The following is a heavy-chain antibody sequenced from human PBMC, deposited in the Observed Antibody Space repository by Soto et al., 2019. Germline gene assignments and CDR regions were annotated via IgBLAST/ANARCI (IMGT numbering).Heavy chain of an antibody. Sequence: QVQLQQWGAGLLKPSETLSLKCAVTGGSLSGYYWSWIRQPPGKGLEWIGEVKDGGHTNYSPSLRGXATXSXATSNNQFSLRLISVTAADTGVHYCARGQEGVVATHWDQGSLVTVSS. CDR3: ARGQEGVVATH. V-gene: IGHV4-34*01. CDR1: GGSLSGYY. J-gene: IGHJ4*02. CDR2: VKDGGHT. D-gene: IGHD5-12*01.